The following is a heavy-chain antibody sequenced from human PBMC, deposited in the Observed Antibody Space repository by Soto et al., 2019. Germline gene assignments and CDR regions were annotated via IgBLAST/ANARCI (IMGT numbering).Heavy chain of an antibody. CDR3: ARIRFGEGSYYYGMDV. Sequence: GASVKVSCKASGGTFSSYAISWVRQAPGQGLEWMGGIIPIFGTANYAQKFQGRVTITADKSTSTAYMELSSLRSEDTAVYYCARIRFGEGSYYYGMDVWGQGTTVTVSS. CDR1: GGTFSSYA. V-gene: IGHV1-69*06. J-gene: IGHJ6*02. D-gene: IGHD3-10*01. CDR2: IIPIFGTA.